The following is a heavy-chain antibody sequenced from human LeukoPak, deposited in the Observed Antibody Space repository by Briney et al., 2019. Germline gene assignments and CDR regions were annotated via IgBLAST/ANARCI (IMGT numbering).Heavy chain of an antibody. CDR1: GFTVSTNY. J-gene: IGHJ4*02. V-gene: IGHV3-53*01. CDR2: IYDSGTI. CDR3: ARDGGRDLTGSVY. D-gene: IGHD3-9*01. Sequence: PGGSLRLYCAAAGFTVSTNYMSWVRQAPGKGLEWVSIIYDSGTIHYADSVKGRFTISRDNSKNTLYLQMNSLRAEDTAVYYCARDGGRDLTGSVYWGQGTLVTVSS.